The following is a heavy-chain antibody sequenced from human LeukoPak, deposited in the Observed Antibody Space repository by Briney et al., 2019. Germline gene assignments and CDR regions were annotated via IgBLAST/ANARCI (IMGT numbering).Heavy chain of an antibody. J-gene: IGHJ4*02. CDR1: GFTFSSYW. Sequence: GGSLRLSCAASGFTFSSYWMSWVRQAPGKGLEWVANIKQDGSEKYYMDSVKGRFTISRDNAKNSLYLQMNSLRAEDTAVYYCGTTVTTGRRYWGQGTPVTVSS. V-gene: IGHV3-7*01. D-gene: IGHD4-17*01. CDR2: IKQDGSEK. CDR3: GTTVTTGRRY.